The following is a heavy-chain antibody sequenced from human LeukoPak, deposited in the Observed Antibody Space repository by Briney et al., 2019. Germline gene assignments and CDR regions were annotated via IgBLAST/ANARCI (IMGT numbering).Heavy chain of an antibody. CDR2: INPNSGGT. D-gene: IGHD5-12*01. Sequence: ASVKVSCKASGYTFTGYYMHWVRQAPGQGLEWMGWINPNSGGTNYAQKFQGRVTMTRDTSISTAYMELSRLRSDDTAVYYCARDIVATIGAPLPSHWFGPWGQGTLVTVSS. CDR1: GYTFTGYY. CDR3: ARDIVATIGAPLPSHWFGP. V-gene: IGHV1-2*02. J-gene: IGHJ5*02.